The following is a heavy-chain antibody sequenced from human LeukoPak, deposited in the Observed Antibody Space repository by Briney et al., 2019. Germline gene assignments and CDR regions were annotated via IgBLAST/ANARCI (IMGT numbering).Heavy chain of an antibody. CDR1: GVTFSTFA. CDR2: ISASGGST. D-gene: IGHD6-19*01. J-gene: IGHJ4*02. V-gene: IGHV3-23*01. CDR3: AKGYSGAWYDFDS. Sequence: GGSLRLSCAVPGVTFSTFAMTWVRQAPGKGLDWVSGISASGGSTYYADSVKGRFTISRDNSKNTLYLQMNSLRAEDPALYYCAKGYSGAWYDFDSWGQGTLVTVSS.